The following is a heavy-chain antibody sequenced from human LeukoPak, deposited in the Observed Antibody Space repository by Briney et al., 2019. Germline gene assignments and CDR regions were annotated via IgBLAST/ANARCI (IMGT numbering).Heavy chain of an antibody. V-gene: IGHV4-38-2*02. CDR3: ARPGNDAFDI. Sequence: PSQTLSLTCTLSGYSISSGYYGGWSRQPPGQGLEWLGIIFKSGSTYYKPSLKSQINISVDTTKNQFSLKLSSVTAADTAVYYCARPGNDAFDIWGQGTMVTVSS. CDR1: GYSISSGYY. J-gene: IGHJ3*02. CDR2: IFKSGST.